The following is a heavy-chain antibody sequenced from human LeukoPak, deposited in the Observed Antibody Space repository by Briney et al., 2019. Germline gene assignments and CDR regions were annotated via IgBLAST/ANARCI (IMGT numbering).Heavy chain of an antibody. CDR2: IRSKANSYAT. J-gene: IGHJ4*02. V-gene: IGHV3-73*01. Sequence: PGGSLKLSCAASGFTSSGSAMHWVRQASGKGLEWVGRIRSKANSYATAYAASVKGRFTISRDDSKNTAYLQMNSLKTEDTAVYYCTIHSSSHRDYWGQGTLVTVSS. D-gene: IGHD6-6*01. CDR3: TIHSSSHRDY. CDR1: GFTSSGSA.